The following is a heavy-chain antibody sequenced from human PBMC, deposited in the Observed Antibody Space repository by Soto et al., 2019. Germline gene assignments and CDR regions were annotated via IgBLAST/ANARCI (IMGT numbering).Heavy chain of an antibody. CDR1: GVSIISYY. CDR3: ARELVLPRGEYPGAFDI. V-gene: IGHV4-59*01. D-gene: IGHD2-8*02. J-gene: IGHJ3*02. Sequence: SETLSHTCTVSGVSIISYYWSLIRQPTGKGLEWIGYIYYSRSTNYNPSLKSRVTISVDTSKNQFSLKLSSVTAADTDVYYCARELVLPRGEYPGAFDIWGQGTMVTVSS. CDR2: IYYSRST.